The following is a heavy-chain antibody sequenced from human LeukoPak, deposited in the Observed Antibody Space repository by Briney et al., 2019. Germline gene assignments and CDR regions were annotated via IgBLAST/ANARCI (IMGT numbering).Heavy chain of an antibody. CDR1: GFTFSSYA. Sequence: GGSLRLSCAASGFTFSSYAMNWVRQAPGKGLEGVSDISGSGGSTYYADSVKGRFTISRDNSKNTLYLQMNSLRAEDTAVYYCAKRAAPGPTHFDYWGQGTLVTVSS. CDR2: ISGSGGST. D-gene: IGHD6-13*01. CDR3: AKRAAPGPTHFDY. J-gene: IGHJ4*02. V-gene: IGHV3-23*01.